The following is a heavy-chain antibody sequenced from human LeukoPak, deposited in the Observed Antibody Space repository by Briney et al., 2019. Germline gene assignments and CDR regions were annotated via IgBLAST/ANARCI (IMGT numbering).Heavy chain of an antibody. D-gene: IGHD6-19*01. CDR1: GFTFGDYA. Sequence: GGSLRLSCTASGFTFGDYAMSWVRQAPGKGLEWVGFIRSKAYGGTTEYAASVKGRFTISRDDSKGIAYLQMNSLKTEDTAVYYCTRDLSSGWYGPAYWGQGTLVTVSS. J-gene: IGHJ4*02. CDR2: IRSKAYGGTT. CDR3: TRDLSSGWYGPAY. V-gene: IGHV3-49*04.